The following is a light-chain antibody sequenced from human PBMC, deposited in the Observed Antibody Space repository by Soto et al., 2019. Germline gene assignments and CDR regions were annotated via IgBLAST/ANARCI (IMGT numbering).Light chain of an antibody. CDR2: DNI. Sequence: QSVLTQPPSVSGVPGQRVTISCTGSSSNIGADYVVHWYQQLPGTAPKLLIYDNINRPSGVPDRFSGSKSGTSASLAITGLQADDEADYYCQSYDSSLSGSVVFGGGTKLTVL. V-gene: IGLV1-40*01. CDR3: QSYDSSLSGSVV. CDR1: SSNIGADYV. J-gene: IGLJ2*01.